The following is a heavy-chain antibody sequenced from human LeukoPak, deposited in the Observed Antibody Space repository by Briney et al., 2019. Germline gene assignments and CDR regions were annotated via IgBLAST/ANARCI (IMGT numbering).Heavy chain of an antibody. V-gene: IGHV4-34*01. J-gene: IGHJ4*02. D-gene: IGHD6-19*01. CDR2: INHSGST. CDR1: GGSFSGYY. Sequence: SETLSLTCAVYGGSFSGYYWSWIRQPPGKGLEWIGEINHSGSTNYNPSLKSRVTISVDTSKNQFSLKLSSVTAADTAVYYCTRGLQWLVKYYFDYWGQGTLVTVSS. CDR3: TRGLQWLVKYYFDY.